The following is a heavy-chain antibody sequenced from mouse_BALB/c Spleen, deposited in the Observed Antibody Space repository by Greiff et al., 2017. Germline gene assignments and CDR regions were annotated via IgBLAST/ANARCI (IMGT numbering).Heavy chain of an antibody. CDR3: TRDRDDYDVRFAY. CDR1: GFTFSSYT. D-gene: IGHD2-4*01. J-gene: IGHJ3*01. Sequence: EVMLVESGGGLVKPGGSLKLSCAASGFTFSSYTMSWVRQTPEKRLEWVATISSGGSYTYYPDSVKGRFTISRDNAKNTLYLQMSSLKSEDTAMYYCTRDRDDYDVRFAYWGQGTLVTVSA. CDR2: ISSGGSYT. V-gene: IGHV5-6-4*01.